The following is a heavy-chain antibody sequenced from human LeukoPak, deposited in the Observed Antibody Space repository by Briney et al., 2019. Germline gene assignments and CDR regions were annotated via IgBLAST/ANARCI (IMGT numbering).Heavy chain of an antibody. D-gene: IGHD2-8*01. V-gene: IGHV3-23*01. Sequence: GGSLRLSCAASGFTFSSYAMSWVRQAPGKGLEWVSAISGSGGSTYYADSVKGRFTISRDNSKNTLYLQMNSLRAEDTAVYYCAKSGGVVLMVYASYMDVWGKGTTVTVFS. J-gene: IGHJ6*03. CDR1: GFTFSSYA. CDR2: ISGSGGST. CDR3: AKSGGVVLMVYASYMDV.